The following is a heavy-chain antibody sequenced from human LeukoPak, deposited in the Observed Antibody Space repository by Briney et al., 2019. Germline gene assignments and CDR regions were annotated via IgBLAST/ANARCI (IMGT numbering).Heavy chain of an antibody. D-gene: IGHD3-22*01. CDR1: AGSISSGDYY. Sequence: SETLSLTCTVSAGSISSGDYYWSWLRQPPGKGLEWIGYIYYSGSTYYNPSLKSRVTIPVDTSKNQFSLKLSSVTAADTAVYYCAREYYDSTGNWFDPWGQGALVTVSS. V-gene: IGHV4-30-4*08. CDR2: IYYSGST. CDR3: AREYYDSTGNWFDP. J-gene: IGHJ5*02.